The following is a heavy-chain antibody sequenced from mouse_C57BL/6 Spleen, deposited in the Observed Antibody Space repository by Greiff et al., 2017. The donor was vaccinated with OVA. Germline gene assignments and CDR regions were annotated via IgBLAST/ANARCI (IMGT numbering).Heavy chain of an antibody. J-gene: IGHJ2*01. CDR3: TRDFYFDY. Sequence: VQLQQSGAELVRPGASVTLSCKASGYTFTDYEMHWVKQTPVHGLEWIGAIDPETGGTAYNQKFKGKAILTADKSSSTAYIELRSLTTEDSAVYYCTRDFYFDYWGQGTTLTGSS. V-gene: IGHV1-15*01. CDR2: IDPETGGT. CDR1: GYTFTDYE.